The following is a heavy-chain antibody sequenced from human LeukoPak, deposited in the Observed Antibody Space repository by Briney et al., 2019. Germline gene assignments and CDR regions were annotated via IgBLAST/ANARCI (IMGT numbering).Heavy chain of an antibody. CDR2: ITNSGSI. D-gene: IGHD2-21*02. CDR3: ARAAYCGGDCYPFDY. Sequence: GGSLRLSCAASGFTFSDYYMSWIRQAPGKGLEWVSYITNSGSIYYADSLKGRFTISRDNAKNSLYLQMNSLRAEDTAVYYCARAAYCGGDCYPFDYWGQGTLVTVSS. V-gene: IGHV3-11*04. CDR1: GFTFSDYY. J-gene: IGHJ4*02.